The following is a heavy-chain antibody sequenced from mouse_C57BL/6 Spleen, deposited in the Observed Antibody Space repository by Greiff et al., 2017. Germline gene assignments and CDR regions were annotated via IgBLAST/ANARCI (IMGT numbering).Heavy chain of an antibody. CDR3: ARGDYWCAY. D-gene: IGHD2-4*01. V-gene: IGHV1-52*01. CDR2: IDPSDSET. CDR1: GYTFTSYW. J-gene: IGHJ3*01. Sequence: QVQLKQPGAELVRPGSSVKLSCKASGYTFTSYWMHWVKQRPIQGLEWIGNIDPSDSETHYNQKFKDKATLTVDKSSSTAYMQLSSLTSEDSAVYYCARGDYWCAYWGQGTLVTVSA.